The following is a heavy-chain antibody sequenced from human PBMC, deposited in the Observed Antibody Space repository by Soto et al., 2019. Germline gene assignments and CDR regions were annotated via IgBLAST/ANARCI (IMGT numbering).Heavy chain of an antibody. CDR3: ARGAPYYYGSGSYYNLSRNFDY. D-gene: IGHD3-10*01. CDR1: GGSFSGYD. J-gene: IGHJ4*02. Sequence: SETLSLTCAVYGGSFSGYDWSWIRQPPGKGLEWIGEINHSGSTNYNPSLKSRVTISVDTSKNQFSLKLSSVTAADTAVYYCARGAPYYYGSGSYYNLSRNFDYWGQGTLVTVS. V-gene: IGHV4-34*01. CDR2: INHSGST.